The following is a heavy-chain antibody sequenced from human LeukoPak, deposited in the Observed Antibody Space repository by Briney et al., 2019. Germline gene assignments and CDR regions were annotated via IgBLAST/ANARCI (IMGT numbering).Heavy chain of an antibody. Sequence: GGSLRLSCTASGFTLDDYGMSWVRQAPGKGLELVANIKQDRSEKYYVDSVKGRFTISRDNAKNSLYLQMNSLRAEDTAVYYCARLREIPVFGVVTKSTSYFDYWGQGTLVTVSS. D-gene: IGHD3-3*01. J-gene: IGHJ4*02. CDR1: GFTLDDYG. V-gene: IGHV3-7*01. CDR3: ARLREIPVFGVVTKSTSYFDY. CDR2: IKQDRSEK.